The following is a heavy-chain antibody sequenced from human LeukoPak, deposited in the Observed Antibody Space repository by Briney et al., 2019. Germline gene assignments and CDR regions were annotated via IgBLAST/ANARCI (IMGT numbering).Heavy chain of an antibody. CDR1: GGSFSGYY. Sequence: SETLSLTCAVYGGSFSGYYWSWIRQPPGKGLEWIGSIYYSGSTYYNPSLKSRVTISVDTSKNQFSLKLSSVTAADTAVYYCARHERTGDHFDYWGQGTLVTVSS. V-gene: IGHV4-34*01. CDR2: IYYSGST. J-gene: IGHJ4*02. D-gene: IGHD7-27*01. CDR3: ARHERTGDHFDY.